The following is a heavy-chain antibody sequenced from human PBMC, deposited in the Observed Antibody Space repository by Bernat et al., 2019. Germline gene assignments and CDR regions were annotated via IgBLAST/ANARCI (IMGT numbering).Heavy chain of an antibody. J-gene: IGHJ3*02. CDR2: IYYSGST. CDR3: ARRDAFDI. CDR1: GGSISSYY. Sequence: QVQLQESGPGLVKPSETLSLTCTVSGGSISSYYWSWIRQPPGKGPEWIGYIYYSGSTNYNPSLKSRVTISVDTSKNQFSLKLSSVTAADTAVYYCARRDAFDIWGQGTMVTVSS. V-gene: IGHV4-59*08.